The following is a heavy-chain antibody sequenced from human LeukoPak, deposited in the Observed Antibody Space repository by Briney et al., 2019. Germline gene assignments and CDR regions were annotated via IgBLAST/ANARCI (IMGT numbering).Heavy chain of an antibody. CDR2: IDPGDSDA. V-gene: IGHV5-51*01. D-gene: IGHD3/OR15-3a*01. CDR3: ARVGGDFLYYFDY. J-gene: IGHJ4*02. Sequence: GESLKISCKGSGYSFSSYWIAWVRQMPGKGLEWMGIIDPGDSDARYGPSFQGQVTISADKSVSTTFLQWSSLKASDTAIYYCARVGGDFLYYFDYWGQGTLVTVSS. CDR1: GYSFSSYW.